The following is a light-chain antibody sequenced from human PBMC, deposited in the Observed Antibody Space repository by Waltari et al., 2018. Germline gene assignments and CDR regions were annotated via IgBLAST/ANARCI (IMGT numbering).Light chain of an antibody. V-gene: IGKV3-11*01. CDR2: DAS. Sequence: EIVLTQSPATLSLSPGEGATLSCRASESVRSYLAWYQQKPGQAPRLLIYDASNRASGIPARFSGSGSVTDFSLSISSLEPEDFAVYYCQQRHNWPLTFGGGTEVEIK. CDR1: ESVRSY. CDR3: QQRHNWPLT. J-gene: IGKJ4*01.